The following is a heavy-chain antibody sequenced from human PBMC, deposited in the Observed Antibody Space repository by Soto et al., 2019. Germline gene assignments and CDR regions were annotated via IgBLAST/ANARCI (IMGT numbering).Heavy chain of an antibody. J-gene: IGHJ4*02. D-gene: IGHD2-8*02. CDR1: GGSFGCYD. V-gene: IGHV4-34*01. CDR2: INHSGST. Sequence: SETLSLTCAVDGGSFGCYDWTWIRQPPGTGLEWIGEINHSGSTNYNPSLKSRVTISVDTSKNQFSLKLTSVTAADTAVYYCARDKITGLFDYWGQGTLVTVSS. CDR3: ARDKITGLFDY.